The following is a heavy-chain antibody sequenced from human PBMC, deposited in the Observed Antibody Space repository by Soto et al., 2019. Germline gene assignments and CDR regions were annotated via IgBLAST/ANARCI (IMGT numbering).Heavy chain of an antibody. CDR2: IYGGGNGP. Sequence: EVQVLESGGGLVQPGGSLRLSCAATGFTFSDFAMSWVRQAPGKGLEWVSRIYGGGNGPHYADSVKGRVTISRDNSKXXXXXXXXXXXXXXXXXXXXXXXXXXDPWAYSFDYWGQGTLVTVSS. CDR3: XXXXXXDPWAYSFDY. J-gene: IGHJ4*02. CDR1: GFTFSDFA. V-gene: IGHV3-23*01.